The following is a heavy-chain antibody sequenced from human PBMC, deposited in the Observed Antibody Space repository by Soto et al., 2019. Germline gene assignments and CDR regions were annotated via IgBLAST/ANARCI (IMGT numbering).Heavy chain of an antibody. D-gene: IGHD5-18*01. Sequence: QVQLVESGGGVVQPGKSLRLSCEASGFTLSSYGMHWVRQAPGKGPEWVAVISYDGNNKYYADSLKGRFTISRDNSKITQYLQMNSLRSDDTAVYYGAKAGDGYNSFFDYWGQGTLVTVSS. CDR1: GFTLSSYG. CDR2: ISYDGNNK. CDR3: AKAGDGYNSFFDY. V-gene: IGHV3-30*18. J-gene: IGHJ4*02.